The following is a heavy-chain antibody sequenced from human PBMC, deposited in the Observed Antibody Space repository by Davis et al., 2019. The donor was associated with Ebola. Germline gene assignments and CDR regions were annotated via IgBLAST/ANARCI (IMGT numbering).Heavy chain of an antibody. D-gene: IGHD6-13*01. J-gene: IGHJ4*02. Sequence: PSETLSLTCTVSGGSVSSGSYYWSWVRQAPGKGLEWVSGVSGTDGSTSYADSVRGRFTISRDDSKNTLYLQMNYLRAEDTALYYCAKKYHNSWPSFDYWGQGALVTVSS. V-gene: IGHV3-23*01. CDR3: AKKYHNSWPSFDY. CDR2: VSGTDGST. CDR1: GGSVSSGSYY.